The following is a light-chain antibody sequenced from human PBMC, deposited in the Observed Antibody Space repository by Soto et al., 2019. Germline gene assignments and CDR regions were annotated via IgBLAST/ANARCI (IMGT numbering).Light chain of an antibody. J-gene: IGLJ1*01. V-gene: IGLV2-23*01. Sequence: QSALTQPASVSGSPGQSITISCTGTSSDVGSYNLVSWYQQHPGKAPKLMIYEGSKRPSGVSNRFSGSKSGNTASLTISGLQAEDEADYYCCSHAGSSTYVFGTGTQLTVL. CDR1: SSDVGSYNL. CDR2: EGS. CDR3: CSHAGSSTYV.